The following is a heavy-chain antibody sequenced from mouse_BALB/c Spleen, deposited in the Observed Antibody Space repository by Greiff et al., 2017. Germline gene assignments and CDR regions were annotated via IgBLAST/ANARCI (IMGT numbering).Heavy chain of an antibody. CDR3: ARGSFYGSSFYAMDY. D-gene: IGHD1-1*01. V-gene: IGHV5-17*02. Sequence: EVQRVESGGGLVQPGGSRKLSCAASGFTFSSFGMHWVRQAPEKGLEWVAYISSGSSTIYYADTVKGRFTISRDNPKNTLFLQMTSLRSEDTAMYYCARGSFYGSSFYAMDYWGQGTSVTVSS. J-gene: IGHJ4*01. CDR1: GFTFSSFG. CDR2: ISSGSSTI.